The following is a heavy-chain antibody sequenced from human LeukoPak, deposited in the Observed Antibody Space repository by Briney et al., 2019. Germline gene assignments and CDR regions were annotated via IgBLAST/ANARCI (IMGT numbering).Heavy chain of an antibody. V-gene: IGHV4-34*01. CDR3: ARAREPLLFAYYFDY. J-gene: IGHJ4*02. Sequence: MTSETLSLTCAVYGASFSGYQWSWIRQPPGKGLEWIGEINYSGSTNYNPSLKSRVTISVDTSKTQFSLKLSSVTAADTAVYYCARAREPLLFAYYFDYWGQGALVTVSS. D-gene: IGHD2-2*01. CDR1: GASFSGYQ. CDR2: INYSGST.